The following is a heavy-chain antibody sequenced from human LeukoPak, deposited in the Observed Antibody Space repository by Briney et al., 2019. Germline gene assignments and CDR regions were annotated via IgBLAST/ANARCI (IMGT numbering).Heavy chain of an antibody. J-gene: IGHJ4*02. Sequence: PGGSLRLSCAASGFTFSSYEMNWVRQAPGKGLEWVSYISSSGSTIYYADSVKGRFTISRDNAKNSLYLQMNSLRAEDTAAYYCARDGQWLDQAIDYWGQGTLVTVSS. V-gene: IGHV3-48*03. D-gene: IGHD6-19*01. CDR2: ISSSGSTI. CDR3: ARDGQWLDQAIDY. CDR1: GFTFSSYE.